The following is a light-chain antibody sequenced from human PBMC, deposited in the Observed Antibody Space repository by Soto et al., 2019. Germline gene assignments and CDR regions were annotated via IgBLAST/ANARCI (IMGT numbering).Light chain of an antibody. J-gene: IGKJ1*01. CDR1: ETISTF. V-gene: IGKV1-39*01. Sequence: DIQMTQSPVSLSASVGDRVTITCRASETISTFLNWYQQKPGKAPKVLIFAASSLQSGVPSRFSGSGSGTDFALTSSGLQPEDFAPYYCQQSYNIPPTFGQGTKVEI. CDR2: AAS. CDR3: QQSYNIPPT.